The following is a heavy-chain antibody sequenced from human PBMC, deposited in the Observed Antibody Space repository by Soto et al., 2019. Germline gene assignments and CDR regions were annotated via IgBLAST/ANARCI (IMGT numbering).Heavy chain of an antibody. Sequence: QITLKESGPTLVKPTQTLTLTCTFSGFSLTSRPVGVGWVRQPPGKALEWLAFIYWDDDKRYSPSLRSTLTVTKDTSKNKVVLTLTNMDPVDTATYYCAHRRNYDGSWNEGVFDYLGQGILVTVSS. V-gene: IGHV2-5*02. D-gene: IGHD3-16*01. CDR1: GFSLTSRPVG. J-gene: IGHJ4*02. CDR2: IYWDDDK. CDR3: AHRRNYDGSWNEGVFDY.